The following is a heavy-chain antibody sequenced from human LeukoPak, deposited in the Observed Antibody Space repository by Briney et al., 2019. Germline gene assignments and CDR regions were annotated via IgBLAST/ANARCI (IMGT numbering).Heavy chain of an antibody. CDR1: GGSFSGYY. Sequence: SETLSLTCAVYGGSFSGYYWSWIRQPPGKGLEWIGEINHSGSTNYNPSLKSRVTISVDTSRNQFSLKLSSVTAADTAVYYCARVATATFDYWGQGTLVTVSS. CDR3: ARVATATFDY. V-gene: IGHV4-34*01. J-gene: IGHJ4*02. CDR2: INHSGST. D-gene: IGHD5-24*01.